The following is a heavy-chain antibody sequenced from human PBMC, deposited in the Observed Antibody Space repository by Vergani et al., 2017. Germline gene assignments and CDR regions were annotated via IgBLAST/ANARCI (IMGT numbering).Heavy chain of an antibody. CDR3: ARDPRGYGGDPEDYYYGMDV. D-gene: IGHD2-21*02. J-gene: IGHJ6*04. Sequence: QVQLVQSGAEVKKPGSSVKVSCKASGGTFSSYAISWVRQAPGQGLEWMGRIIPVLGKTKYAQDFQGRLTITADTSTSTAYMELTSLRSQDTAVYYCARDPRGYGGDPEDYYYGMDVWGKGTTVTVSS. V-gene: IGHV1-69*04. CDR2: IIPVLGKT. CDR1: GGTFSSYA.